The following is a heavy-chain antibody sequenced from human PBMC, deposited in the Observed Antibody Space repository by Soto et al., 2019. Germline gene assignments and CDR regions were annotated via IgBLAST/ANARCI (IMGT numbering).Heavy chain of an antibody. J-gene: IGHJ3*02. D-gene: IGHD2-2*01. CDR1: GFTFSTYD. CDR2: IGTIRDT. CDR3: VRGALCSSTNCFGSGAFDI. Sequence: GGSLKLYCAASGFTFSTYDMHWVRQATGKGLEWVSAIGTIRDTYYLDSVKGRFTISRENAKNSVYLQMNSLRAGDTAVYYCVRGALCSSTNCFGSGAFDIWGQGTMVTVS. V-gene: IGHV3-13*01.